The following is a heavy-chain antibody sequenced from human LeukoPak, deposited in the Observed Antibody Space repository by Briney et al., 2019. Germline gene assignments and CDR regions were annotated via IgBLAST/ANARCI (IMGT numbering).Heavy chain of an antibody. CDR2: IYHSGST. J-gene: IGHJ4*02. Sequence: SETLSLTCAVYGGSFSGYYWSWIRQPPGKGLEWIGSIYHSGSTYYNPSLKSRVTISVDTSKNQFSLKLSSVTAADTAVYYCARAGATRRGNFDYWGQGTLVTVSS. CDR3: ARAGATRRGNFDY. CDR1: GGSFSGYY. D-gene: IGHD1-26*01. V-gene: IGHV4-34*01.